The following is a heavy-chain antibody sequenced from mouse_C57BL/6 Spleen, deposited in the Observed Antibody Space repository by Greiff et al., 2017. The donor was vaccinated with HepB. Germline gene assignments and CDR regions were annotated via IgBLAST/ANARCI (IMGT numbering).Heavy chain of an antibody. CDR1: GFNIKDYY. J-gene: IGHJ3*01. CDR2: IDPEDGET. Sequence: EVQLQQSGAELVKPGASVKLSCTASGFNIKDYYMHWVKQRTEQGLEWIGRIDPEDGETKYAPKFQGKATITAETSSNTAYLTLSSLKSEDTAVYYCARDGSSYKFAYWGQGTLVTVSA. CDR3: ARDGSSYKFAY. V-gene: IGHV14-2*01. D-gene: IGHD1-1*01.